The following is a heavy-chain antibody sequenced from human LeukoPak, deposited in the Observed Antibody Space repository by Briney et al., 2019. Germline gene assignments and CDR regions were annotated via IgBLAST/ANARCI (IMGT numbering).Heavy chain of an antibody. V-gene: IGHV3-30-3*02. Sequence: GGSLRLSCAASGFTFSSYAMHWVRQAPGKGLEWVAVISYDGSNKYYADSVKGRFTISRDNAKNSLYLQVNSLRVEDTALYYCVKAVGSGYFQYFQHWGQGTLVTVSS. CDR2: ISYDGSNK. CDR3: VKAVGSGYFQYFQH. D-gene: IGHD3-22*01. CDR1: GFTFSSYA. J-gene: IGHJ1*01.